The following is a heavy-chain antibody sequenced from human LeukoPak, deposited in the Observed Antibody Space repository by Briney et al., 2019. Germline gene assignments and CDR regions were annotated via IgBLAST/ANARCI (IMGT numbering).Heavy chain of an antibody. V-gene: IGHV4-38-2*02. CDR3: ARRSYSGYVPFDY. CDR2: IYYSGST. J-gene: IGHJ4*02. CDR1: GYSISYGYF. D-gene: IGHD5-12*01. Sequence: SETLSLTCSVSGYSISYGYFWAWIRQPPGKGLEWIGSIYYSGSTYYNPSLKSRVTISVDTSKNQFSLKLSSVTAADTAVYYCARRSYSGYVPFDYWGQGTLVTVSS.